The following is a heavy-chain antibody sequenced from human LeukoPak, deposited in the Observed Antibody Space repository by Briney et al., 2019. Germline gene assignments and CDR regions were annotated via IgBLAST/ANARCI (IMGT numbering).Heavy chain of an antibody. D-gene: IGHD2-21*02. CDR2: INHSGST. V-gene: IGHV4-34*01. CDR1: GGSFSDYY. J-gene: IGHJ6*04. CDR3: ARSRAYCGGDCHRPLYFEMDV. Sequence: PSETLSLTCAVYGGSFSDYYWSWIRQPPGKGLEWIGEINHSGSTNYNPSLKSRVTISVDKSKNQFSLKLSSVTAADTAVYYCARSRAYCGGDCHRPLYFEMDVWGKGTTVTVSS.